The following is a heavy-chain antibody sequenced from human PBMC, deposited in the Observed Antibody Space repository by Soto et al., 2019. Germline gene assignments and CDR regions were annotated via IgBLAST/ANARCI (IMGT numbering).Heavy chain of an antibody. D-gene: IGHD6-6*01. Sequence: NPSETLSLTCAVYGGSFSGYYCTWIRQPPGKGLEWIGEINHSGSTNYNPSLKSRVTISVDTSKNQFSLKLSSVTAADTAVYYCARGGEGWRQLVRRNWFAPWGQGTLVTVSS. CDR3: ARGGEGWRQLVRRNWFAP. J-gene: IGHJ5*02. CDR1: GGSFSGYY. CDR2: INHSGST. V-gene: IGHV4-34*01.